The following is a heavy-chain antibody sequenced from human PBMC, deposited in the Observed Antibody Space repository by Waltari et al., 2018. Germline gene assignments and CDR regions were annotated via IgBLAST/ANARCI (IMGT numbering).Heavy chain of an antibody. V-gene: IGHV4-38-2*01. CDR3: ARQLGAEYYFDY. CDR1: GYSISSGYY. CDR2: IYHSGSN. D-gene: IGHD3-3*01. Sequence: QVQLQESGPGLVKPSETLSLTCAVSGYSISSGYYWGWIRQPPGKGLEWIGSIYHSGSNYYNPSRKSRVTISVDTSKNQFSLKLSSVTAADTAVYYCARQLGAEYYFDYWGQGTLVTVSS. J-gene: IGHJ4*02.